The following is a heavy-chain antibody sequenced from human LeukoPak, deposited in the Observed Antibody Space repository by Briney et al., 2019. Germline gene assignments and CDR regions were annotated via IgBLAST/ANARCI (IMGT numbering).Heavy chain of an antibody. V-gene: IGHV3-72*01. D-gene: IGHD1-26*01. CDR2: TRNKANSYIT. CDR3: ASIRGTFGY. J-gene: IGHJ4*02. CDR1: GFTFSDHF. Sequence: GGSLRLSCAASGFTFSDHFLDWVRQAPGKGLEWVGRTRNKANSYITEYAASVKGRFTISRDDSKNSLYLQMSSVKTDDTAMYYCASIRGTFGYWGQGTLVTVSS.